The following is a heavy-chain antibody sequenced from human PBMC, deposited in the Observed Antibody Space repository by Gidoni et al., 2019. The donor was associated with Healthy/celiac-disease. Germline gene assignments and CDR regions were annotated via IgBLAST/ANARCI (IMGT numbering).Heavy chain of an antibody. V-gene: IGHV1-24*01. CDR2: FDPEDGET. J-gene: IGHJ4*02. CDR1: GYTLTELS. D-gene: IGHD6-6*01. Sequence: QVQLVQSGAEVKKPGASVKVSCKVSGYTLTELSMHWVRQAPGKGLEWMGGFDPEDGETSYAQKFQGRVTMTEDTSADTAYMELSSLRSEDTAVYYCATDYKSEYSSSFYYWGQGTLVTVSS. CDR3: ATDYKSEYSSSFYY.